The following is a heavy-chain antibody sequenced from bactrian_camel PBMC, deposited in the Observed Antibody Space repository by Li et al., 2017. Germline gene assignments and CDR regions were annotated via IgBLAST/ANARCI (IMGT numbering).Heavy chain of an antibody. CDR1: GDIESSDC. J-gene: IGHJ4*01. CDR3: AADRRRHGPPSLRPGDYSV. V-gene: IGHV3S53*01. D-gene: IGHD2*01. CDR2: LASDGSS. Sequence: VQLVESGGGSVQAGRSLRLSCIASGDIESSDCMGWFRQAPGKEREGVASLASDGSSIYANSLKGRFSISKDNARNWLDLQMDSLEPGDTARYYCAADRRRHGPPSLRPGDYSVWGQGTQVTVS.